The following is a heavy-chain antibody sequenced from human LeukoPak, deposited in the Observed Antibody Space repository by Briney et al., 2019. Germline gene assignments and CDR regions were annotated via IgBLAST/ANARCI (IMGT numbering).Heavy chain of an antibody. V-gene: IGHV3-74*01. CDR3: ARWPLGVDGFGESRNYFDY. CDR1: GLTFSSYW. Sequence: GGSLRLSCAASGLTFSSYWMHWVRQAPGKGLVWVSRINSDGSSTSYADSVKGRFTISRDNAKNTLYLQMNSLRAEDTAVYYCARWPLGVDGFGESRNYFDYWGQGTLVTVSS. D-gene: IGHD3-10*01. J-gene: IGHJ4*02. CDR2: INSDGSST.